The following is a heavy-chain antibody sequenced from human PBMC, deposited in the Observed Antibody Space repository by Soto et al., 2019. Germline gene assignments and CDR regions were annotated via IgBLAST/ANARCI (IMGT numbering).Heavy chain of an antibody. CDR1: GFTVSSNY. J-gene: IGHJ6*02. V-gene: IGHV3-53*02. D-gene: IGHD5-12*01. Sequence: EEQLVETGGKLVQPGGSLRLSCVVSGFTVSSNYMSWVRQAPGGGLEWVSSIYGGGDTFYEDSVKGRFTISKDSSQNTLYLQMSSLQADDSAVYYCARDRWGWEKGGYPHSNGIIVWGQGTTVTVSS. CDR3: ARDRWGWEKGGYPHSNGIIV. CDR2: IYGGGDT.